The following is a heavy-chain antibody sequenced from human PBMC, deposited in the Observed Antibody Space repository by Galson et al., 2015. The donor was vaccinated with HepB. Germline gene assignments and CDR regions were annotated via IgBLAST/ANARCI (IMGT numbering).Heavy chain of an antibody. V-gene: IGHV1-24*01. CDR1: GYTLTELS. CDR2: FHPDYGET. Sequence: SVKVSCKVSGYTLTELSMHWVRQAPGKGLEWMGGFHPDYGETIYTQKFQGRVTVTADTTTDTAYMELSSLRSEDTAVYYCATSQASSSWYRVFDYWGQGTLVTVSS. D-gene: IGHD6-13*01. CDR3: ATSQASSSWYRVFDY. J-gene: IGHJ4*02.